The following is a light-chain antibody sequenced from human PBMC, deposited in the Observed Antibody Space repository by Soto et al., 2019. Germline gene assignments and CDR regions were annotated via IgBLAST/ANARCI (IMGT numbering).Light chain of an antibody. J-gene: IGKJ4*01. CDR3: MQALQTPLT. Sequence: DIVMTQSPLSLPVPPGEPASISCRSSQSLLHRSGYNYLTWYLQKPGQSPQLLIYLGSSRASGVPDRFSGSVSGTDFTLKISRVEAEDVGVYYCMQALQTPLTFGGGTKVEIK. V-gene: IGKV2-28*01. CDR1: QSLLHRSGYNY. CDR2: LGS.